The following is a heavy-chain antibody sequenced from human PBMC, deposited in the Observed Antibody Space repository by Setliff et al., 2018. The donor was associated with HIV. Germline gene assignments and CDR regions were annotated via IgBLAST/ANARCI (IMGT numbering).Heavy chain of an antibody. Sequence: ASEKVSCKALGFLVTGYNVHWVRQAPGHGPEWLGRINPNNGVTNYAQKFQGRVTMSLDTSTSTVYLELKALTSDYTAVYYCVRPRVFDSFDVWGPGTMVTVSS. V-gene: IGHV1-2*06. CDR1: GFLVTGYN. CDR3: VRPRVFDSFDV. CDR2: INPNNGVT. J-gene: IGHJ3*01.